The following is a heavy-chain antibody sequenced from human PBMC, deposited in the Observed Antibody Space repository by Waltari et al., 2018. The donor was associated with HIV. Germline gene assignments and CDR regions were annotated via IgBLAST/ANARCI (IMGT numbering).Heavy chain of an antibody. D-gene: IGHD1-1*01. V-gene: IGHV1-69*12. CDR2: IIPMFGTP. Sequence: QVQLVQSGAEVKKPGSSVKVAWKASGSTLRRYSIRWVRRAPGQGLEWMGGIIPMFGTPSYARKFQGRVTITADASTSTVYMDLNSLRSEDTAVYYCAKTGQLSQLYSFDYWGQGTVVTVSS. CDR1: GSTLRRYS. CDR3: AKTGQLSQLYSFDY. J-gene: IGHJ4*02.